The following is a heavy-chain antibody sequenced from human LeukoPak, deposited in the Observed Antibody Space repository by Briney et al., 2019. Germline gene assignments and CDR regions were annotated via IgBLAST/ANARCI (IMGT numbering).Heavy chain of an antibody. J-gene: IGHJ4*02. CDR2: INPNSGGT. V-gene: IGHV1-2*02. Sequence: ASVKVSCKASGYTFTGYYMHWVRQAPGQGLEWMGWINPNSGGTNYAQKLQGRVTMTTDTSTSTAYMELRSLRSDDTAVYYCARVAAGRHDGELQWGQGTLVTVSS. CDR3: ARVAAGRHDGELQ. CDR1: GYTFTGYY. D-gene: IGHD1-26*01.